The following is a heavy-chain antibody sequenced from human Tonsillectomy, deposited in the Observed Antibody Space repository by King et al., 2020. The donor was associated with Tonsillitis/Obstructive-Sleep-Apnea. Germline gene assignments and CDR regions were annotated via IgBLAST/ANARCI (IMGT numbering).Heavy chain of an antibody. J-gene: IGHJ6*03. CDR1: GFTFGDYA. CDR2: IRSKTYGGTT. CDR3: TRESDGYYSYGDPSFYYSYMDV. V-gene: IGHV3-49*04. D-gene: IGHD5-18*01. Sequence: VQLVESGGGLVQPGRSLRLSCTASGFTFGDYAMSWVRQAPGKGLEWVGFIRSKTYGGTTEYAASVKGSFTISRDDSISIAYLQMNSLKTEDTAVYYCTRESDGYYSYGDPSFYYSYMDVWGKGTTVTVSS.